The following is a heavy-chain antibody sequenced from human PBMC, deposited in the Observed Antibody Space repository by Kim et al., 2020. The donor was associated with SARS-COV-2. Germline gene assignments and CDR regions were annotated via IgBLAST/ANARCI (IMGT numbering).Heavy chain of an antibody. CDR3: ARDLQLWTYYFDY. V-gene: IGHV3-33*01. J-gene: IGHJ4*02. D-gene: IGHD5-18*01. Sequence: YEDAGKGRFTISRDNSKNTLYLHMNSLRAEDTAVYFCARDLQLWTYYFDYWGQGTLVTVSS.